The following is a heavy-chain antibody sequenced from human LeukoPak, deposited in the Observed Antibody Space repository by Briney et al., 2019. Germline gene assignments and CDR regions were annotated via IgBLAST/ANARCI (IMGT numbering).Heavy chain of an antibody. CDR1: GDSVSSNSVT. CDR2: TYYRSTWYN. J-gene: IGHJ5*02. CDR3: ARRLTQYDCFDP. V-gene: IGHV6-1*01. Sequence: SQTLSLTCAISGDSVSSNSVTWNWIRQSPSRGLEWLGRTYYRSTWYNDYAVSVRGRITVTPDTSKNQFSLHLNSVTPEDTAVYYCARRLTQYDCFDPWGQGILVTVSS. D-gene: IGHD2-2*01.